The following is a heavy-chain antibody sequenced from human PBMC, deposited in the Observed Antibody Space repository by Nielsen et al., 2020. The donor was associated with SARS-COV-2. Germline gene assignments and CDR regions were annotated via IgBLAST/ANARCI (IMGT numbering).Heavy chain of an antibody. CDR2: IGGNGRNI. J-gene: IGHJ4*02. D-gene: IGHD3-16*02. Sequence: WIRQPPGKALEWLSYIGGNGRNIFYADSVKGRFTISRDNAENSLSLQMNSLRAEDTAVYYCTTNYDYVWGSYRPDRGTDYWGQGTLVTVSS. V-gene: IGHV3-11*01. CDR3: TTNYDYVWGSYRPDRGTDY.